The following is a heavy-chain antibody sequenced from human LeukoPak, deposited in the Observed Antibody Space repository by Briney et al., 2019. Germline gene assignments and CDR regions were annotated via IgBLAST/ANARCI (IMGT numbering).Heavy chain of an antibody. CDR3: ARDSTWYSSSWYGDWFDP. V-gene: IGHV3-48*03. D-gene: IGHD6-13*01. J-gene: IGHJ5*02. Sequence: PRGSLRLSCAASGFTFSSYEMNWVRQAPGKGLEWVSYISSSGSTIYYADSVKGRFTISRDNAKNSLYLQMNSLRAEDTAVYYCARDSTWYSSSWYGDWFDPWGQGTLVTVSS. CDR2: ISSSGSTI. CDR1: GFTFSSYE.